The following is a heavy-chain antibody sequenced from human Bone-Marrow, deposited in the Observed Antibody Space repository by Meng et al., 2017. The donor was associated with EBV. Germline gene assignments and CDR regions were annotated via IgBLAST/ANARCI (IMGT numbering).Heavy chain of an antibody. Sequence: QPPLLESGPGPAKPSETLSLPCTVSGDSISSFYYWGWIRQPPGRGLEWIGSVHYTGSTYYSPSLKSRVTVSVDTSKNQFSLRLTSVTAADTAVYYCARPFPSWQSPRLDPFGAWGQGTLVTVSS. CDR2: VHYTGST. J-gene: IGHJ5*02. D-gene: IGHD6-19*01. CDR3: ARPFPSWQSPRLDPFGA. CDR1: GDSISSFYY. V-gene: IGHV4-39*01.